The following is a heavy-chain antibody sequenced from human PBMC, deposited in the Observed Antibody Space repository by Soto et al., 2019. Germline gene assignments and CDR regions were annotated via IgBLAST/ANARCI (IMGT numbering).Heavy chain of an antibody. CDR3: ARERHYYDKSGYQGY. CDR2: IKHDGSDK. CDR1: GFSFSSYW. Sequence: GSLRLSCAVSGFSFSSYWMSWVRQAPGKGLEWVATIKHDGSDKFYVDSVKGRFTISRDNAKNSVSLEMNSLRVEDTAVYYCARERHYYDKSGYQGYWGQGTRVTVS. V-gene: IGHV3-7*01. D-gene: IGHD3-22*01. J-gene: IGHJ4*02.